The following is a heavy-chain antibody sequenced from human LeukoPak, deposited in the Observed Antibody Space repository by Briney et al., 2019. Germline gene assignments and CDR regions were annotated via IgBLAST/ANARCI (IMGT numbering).Heavy chain of an antibody. V-gene: IGHV1-46*03. CDR2: INPSSGSA. CDR3: ARGGTDDNYFDS. D-gene: IGHD3-16*01. CDR1: GYTFVSFY. J-gene: IGHJ4*02. Sequence: ASVKVSCKASGYTFVSFYMYWVRQAPGQGLEWMGIINPSSGSASYAQNFQGRVTMTRDTSRSTVYLELSSLRSEDTAVYFYARGGTDDNYFDSWGQGTLVTVSS.